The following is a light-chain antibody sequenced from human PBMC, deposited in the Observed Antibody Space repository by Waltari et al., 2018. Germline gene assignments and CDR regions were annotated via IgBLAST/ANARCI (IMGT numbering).Light chain of an antibody. CDR3: QQRASWPNT. Sequence: EIVLTQSPPTLSLSPGEGATLSCRASQSGSNYLAWYQQKPGQAPRLLIYGTYNRATGIPARFSGSGSGTDFTLTISSLEPEDFAVYYCQQRASWPNTFGQGTKLEIK. V-gene: IGKV3-11*01. CDR2: GTY. CDR1: QSGSNY. J-gene: IGKJ2*01.